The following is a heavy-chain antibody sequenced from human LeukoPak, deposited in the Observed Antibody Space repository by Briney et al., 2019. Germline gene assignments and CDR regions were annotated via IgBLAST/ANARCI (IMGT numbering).Heavy chain of an antibody. CDR2: LYTRGST. V-gene: IGHV4-4*07. D-gene: IGHD5-24*01. Sequence: PSETLSLTCTVSGGSISSYYWNWIRQPAGKGLEWIGRLYTRGSTNYNPSLKSRVTMSVDTSKNQFSLKLSSVTAADTAVYYCARDPTRDGYNLAFDIWGQGTMVTVSS. CDR1: GGSISSYY. CDR3: ARDPTRDGYNLAFDI. J-gene: IGHJ3*02.